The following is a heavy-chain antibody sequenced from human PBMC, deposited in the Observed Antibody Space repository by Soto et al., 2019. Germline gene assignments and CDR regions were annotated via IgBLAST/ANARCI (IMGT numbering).Heavy chain of an antibody. CDR1: GYTFTSYA. J-gene: IGHJ4*02. D-gene: IGHD5-12*01. CDR2: INAGNGNT. CDR3: ARITRYSGYDYDY. Sequence: ASVKVFCKASGYTFTSYAMHWVRQAPGQRLEWMGWINAGNGNTKYSQKFQGRVTITRDTSASTAYMELSSLRSEDTAAYYCARITRYSGYDYDYWGQGTLVTVSS. V-gene: IGHV1-3*01.